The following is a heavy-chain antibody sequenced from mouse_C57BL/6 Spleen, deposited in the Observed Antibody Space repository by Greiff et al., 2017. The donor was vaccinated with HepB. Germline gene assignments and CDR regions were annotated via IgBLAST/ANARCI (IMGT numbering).Heavy chain of an antibody. D-gene: IGHD2-4*01. CDR1: GYTFTSYW. CDR2: IDPSDSYT. V-gene: IGHV1-50*01. J-gene: IGHJ4*01. CDR3: ARRGDYDDGQAMDY. Sequence: QVQLKQPGAELVKPGASVKLSCKASGYTFTSYWMQWVKQRPGQGLEWIGEIDPSDSYTNYNQKFKGKATLTVDTSSSTAYMQLSSLTSEDSAVYYCARRGDYDDGQAMDYWGQGTSVTVSS.